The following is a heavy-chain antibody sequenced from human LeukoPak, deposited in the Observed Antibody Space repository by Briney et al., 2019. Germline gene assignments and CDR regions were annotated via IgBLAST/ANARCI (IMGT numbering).Heavy chain of an antibody. V-gene: IGHV3-7*01. Sequence: GGSLRLSCAASGFTFSSYWMSWVPQAPGKGLEWVANIKQAGSEKYYVDSVKGRFTISRDNAENSLYLQMNSLRAEDTAVYYCARARGFFDYWGQGTLVTVTS. CDR3: ARARGFFDY. CDR2: IKQAGSEK. CDR1: GFTFSSYW. D-gene: IGHD3-10*01. J-gene: IGHJ4*02.